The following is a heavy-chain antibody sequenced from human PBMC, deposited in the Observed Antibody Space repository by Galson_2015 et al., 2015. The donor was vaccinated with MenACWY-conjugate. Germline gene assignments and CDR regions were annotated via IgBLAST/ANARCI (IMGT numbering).Heavy chain of an antibody. CDR3: ASSEYGDLHRGAFDL. D-gene: IGHD4-17*01. CDR1: GLSVSYNY. J-gene: IGHJ3*01. CDR2: MFRDGMS. V-gene: IGHV3-53*01. Sequence: SLRLSCAASGLSVSYNYMSWVRQAPGKGLKWVSSMFRDGMSYYADSVRGRVTISRDNFQNMLYLQMNSLRVEDTAVYFCASSEYGDLHRGAFDLWGRVTLVTVSS.